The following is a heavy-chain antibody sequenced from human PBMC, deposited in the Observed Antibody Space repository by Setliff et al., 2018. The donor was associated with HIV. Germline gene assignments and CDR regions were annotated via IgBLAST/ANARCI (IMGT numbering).Heavy chain of an antibody. D-gene: IGHD3-10*01. CDR1: GGSMSSYY. V-gene: IGHV4-4*08. J-gene: IGHJ6*03. CDR2: VYTSEIS. Sequence: PSETLSLTCPLSGGSMSSYYWTWIRQPPGKGLEWIGYVYTSEISNYNSSLRSRVVISLDASKNQFSLKLGSVTAADTAVYYCARAISTPSYYYHMDVWGTGTPVTVSS. CDR3: ARAISTPSYYYHMDV.